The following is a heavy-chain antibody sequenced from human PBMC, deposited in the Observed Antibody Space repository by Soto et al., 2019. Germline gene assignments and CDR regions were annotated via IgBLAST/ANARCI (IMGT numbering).Heavy chain of an antibody. J-gene: IGHJ4*02. Sequence: SETLSLTCAVSGGSISSSNWWSWVRQPPGKGLEWIGEIYHSGSTNYNPSLKSRVTISVDKSKNQFSLKLSSVTAADTAVYYCAREGGMGSYRIFDYWGQGTLVTVSS. CDR2: IYHSGST. CDR3: AREGGMGSYRIFDY. CDR1: GGSISSSNW. D-gene: IGHD2-15*01. V-gene: IGHV4-4*02.